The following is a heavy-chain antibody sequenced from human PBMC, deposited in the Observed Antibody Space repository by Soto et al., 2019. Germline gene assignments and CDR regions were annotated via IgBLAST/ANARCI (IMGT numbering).Heavy chain of an antibody. Sequence: TLSLTCDVSGGSISTTGSSWMWIRQPPGKGLEWLGYISYLGITYYNPSPKSRGSMSVDRSKNQFSLSLNSVTAADTALYYCARDYCRGGSCYVAYWGQGAPVTVSS. D-gene: IGHD2-15*01. CDR2: ISYLGIT. CDR3: ARDYCRGGSCYVAY. CDR1: GGSISTTGSS. V-gene: IGHV4-30-2*01. J-gene: IGHJ4*02.